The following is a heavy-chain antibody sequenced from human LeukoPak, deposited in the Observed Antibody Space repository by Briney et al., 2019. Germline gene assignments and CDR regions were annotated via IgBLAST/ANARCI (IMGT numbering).Heavy chain of an antibody. J-gene: IGHJ4*02. CDR1: GYTFTSYD. V-gene: IGHV1-8*03. CDR2: MNPNSGNT. CDR3: ARGHSEHKENDY. D-gene: IGHD1-14*01. Sequence: ASVKVSCKASGYTFTSYDTNWVRQATGQRLEWMGWMNPNSGNTGYAQKFQGRVTITRNTSISTAYMELSSLRSEDTAVYYCARGHSEHKENDYWGQGTLVTVSS.